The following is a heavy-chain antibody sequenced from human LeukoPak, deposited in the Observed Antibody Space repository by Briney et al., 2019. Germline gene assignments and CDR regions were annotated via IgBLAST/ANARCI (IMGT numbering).Heavy chain of an antibody. Sequence: SLRLSCTASGFTFGDYAMSWVRQAPGKGLEWVGFIRSKAYGGTTEYAASVKGRFTISRGDSKSIAYLQMNSLKTEDTAVYYCTRGHYGDYLFDYWGQGTLVTVSS. CDR2: IRSKAYGGTT. J-gene: IGHJ4*02. V-gene: IGHV3-49*04. CDR1: GFTFGDYA. D-gene: IGHD4-17*01. CDR3: TRGHYGDYLFDY.